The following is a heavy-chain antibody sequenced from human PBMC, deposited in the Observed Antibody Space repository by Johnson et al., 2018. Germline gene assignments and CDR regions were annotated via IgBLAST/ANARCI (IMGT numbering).Heavy chain of an antibody. D-gene: IGHD5-12*01. CDR1: GFTFSSYG. CDR2: ISYDGSNK. CDR3: AKEEGYSGYGYYYMDV. V-gene: IGHV3-30*18. J-gene: IGHJ6*03. Sequence: QVQLVQSGGGVVQPGRSLRLSCAASGFTFSSYGMHWVRQAPGKGLEWVAVISYDGSNKYYADSGKGRFTISRDNSKNTLYLQMNSLRAEDTAVYYCAKEEGYSGYGYYYMDVWGQGTTVTVSS.